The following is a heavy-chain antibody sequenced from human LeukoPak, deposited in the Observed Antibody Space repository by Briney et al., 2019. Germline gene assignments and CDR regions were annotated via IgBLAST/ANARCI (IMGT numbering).Heavy chain of an antibody. Sequence: SETLSLTCTVSGDSISSSRYYWGWIRQPPGKGLEWIGSIYYSGSSYYNPSLKSRVTISLDTSKNQFSLKLSSVTAADTAVYSCARHSFSSGWKSFDYWGQGTLVTVSS. CDR1: GDSISSSRYY. J-gene: IGHJ4*02. CDR2: IYYSGSS. D-gene: IGHD6-19*01. CDR3: ARHSFSSGWKSFDY. V-gene: IGHV4-39*01.